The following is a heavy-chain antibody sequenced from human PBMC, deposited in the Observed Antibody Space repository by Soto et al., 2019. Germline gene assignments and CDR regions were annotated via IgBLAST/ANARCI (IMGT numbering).Heavy chain of an antibody. Sequence: ASVKVSCKASGYTLTGYYMHWVRQAPGQGLEWMGWINPNSGGTNYAQKFQGWVTMTRDTSISTAYMELSRLRSDDTTVYYCARGVDKDWFDPWGQGTLVTVSS. J-gene: IGHJ5*02. CDR2: INPNSGGT. CDR1: GYTLTGYY. CDR3: ARGVDKDWFDP. D-gene: IGHD2-2*01. V-gene: IGHV1-2*04.